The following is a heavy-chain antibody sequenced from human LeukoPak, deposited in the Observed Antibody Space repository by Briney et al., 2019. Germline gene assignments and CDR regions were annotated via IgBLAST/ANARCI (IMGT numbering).Heavy chain of an antibody. D-gene: IGHD3-22*01. CDR1: GFTFSSYG. J-gene: IGHJ4*02. Sequence: GGSLRLSCAASGFTFSSYGMSWVRQAPGKGLEWVSGISNSGGGTYYADSVKGRFTISRDNSKNTLYLQMNSLRAEDTAVYYRARAAHSHDSNTPWGYWGQGTLVTVPS. CDR3: ARAAHSHDSNTPWGY. CDR2: ISNSGGGT. V-gene: IGHV3-23*01.